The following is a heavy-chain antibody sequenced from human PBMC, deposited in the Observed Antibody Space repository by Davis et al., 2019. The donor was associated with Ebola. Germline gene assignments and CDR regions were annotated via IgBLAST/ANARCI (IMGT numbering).Heavy chain of an antibody. D-gene: IGHD6-13*01. CDR1: GGTFSSYA. CDR2: IIPIFGTA. V-gene: IGHV1-69*13. J-gene: IGHJ4*02. Sequence: AASVKVSCKASGGTFSSYAISWVRQAPGQGLEWMGGIIPIFGTANYAQKFQGRVTITADESTSQAYMELSSLRSEDTAVYYCARDLYSSSWFDYWGQGTLVTVSS. CDR3: ARDLYSSSWFDY.